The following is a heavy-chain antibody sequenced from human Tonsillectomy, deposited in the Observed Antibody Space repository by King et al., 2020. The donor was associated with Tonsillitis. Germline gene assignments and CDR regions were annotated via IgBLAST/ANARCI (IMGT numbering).Heavy chain of an antibody. CDR1: GGSISSGGYY. CDR3: ARDVGGPKDNWFDP. Sequence: VQLQESGPGLVKPSQTLSLPCTVSGGSISSGGYYWSWIRQHPGKGLEWIGYIYYSGSTYYNPSIKSRVTISVDTSKNQFSLKLSSVTAADTAVYYWARDVGGPKDNWFDPWGQGTLVTVSS. J-gene: IGHJ5*02. V-gene: IGHV4-31*03. CDR2: IYYSGST. D-gene: IGHD3-16*01.